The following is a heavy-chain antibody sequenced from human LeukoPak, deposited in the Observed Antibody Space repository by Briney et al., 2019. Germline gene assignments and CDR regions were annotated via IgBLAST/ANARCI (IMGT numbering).Heavy chain of an antibody. CDR2: IYYTGST. CDR1: GVSMGIYY. CDR3: ARNLIPEQLVVNF. D-gene: IGHD6-13*01. V-gene: IGHV4-59*01. Sequence: SETLSLTCTVSGVSMGIYYWNWIREPPGKGVEGIGYIYYTGSTNYTPSLKSPVTLSVGTSTNQFSLSLQSVTPEDTAVYYCARNLIPEQLVVNFWGQGTLVTVSS. J-gene: IGHJ4*02.